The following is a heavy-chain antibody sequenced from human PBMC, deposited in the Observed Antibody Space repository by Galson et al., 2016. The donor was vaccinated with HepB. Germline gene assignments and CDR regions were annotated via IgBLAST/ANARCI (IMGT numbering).Heavy chain of an antibody. Sequence: SLRLSCAGSGFTFSRYQMNWVRQAPGKGLEWISYIDSSGSNTYYAASVKGRFIISRDNARNSVYLHMNSLTADDTAIYYCVREGSDGSFSQYWGQGTLVTVSS. CDR3: VREGSDGSFSQY. D-gene: IGHD2-15*01. V-gene: IGHV3-48*03. J-gene: IGHJ4*02. CDR1: GFTFSRYQ. CDR2: IDSSGSNT.